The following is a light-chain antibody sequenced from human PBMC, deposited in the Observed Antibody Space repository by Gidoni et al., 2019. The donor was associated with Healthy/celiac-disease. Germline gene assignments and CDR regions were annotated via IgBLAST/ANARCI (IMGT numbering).Light chain of an antibody. V-gene: IGKV3-15*01. CDR2: GAS. J-gene: IGKJ2*01. Sequence: EIVMTQSPATLSVSPGERPTLSGRASQSVSSNLAWYQQKPGQAPRLLNYGASTRTTGIPARFSGSGSGTEFTLTISSLQSEDVAVYYCQQYNNWPRLTFGQGTKLEIK. CDR1: QSVSSN. CDR3: QQYNNWPRLT.